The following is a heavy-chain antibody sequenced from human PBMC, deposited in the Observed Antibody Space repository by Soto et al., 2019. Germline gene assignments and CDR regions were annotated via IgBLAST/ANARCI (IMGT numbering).Heavy chain of an antibody. Sequence: EVQLVESGGGLVQPGGSLRLSCAASGFMFNTYWMHWVRQAPGKGLTWVSRINSDGSGINYADSVKGRFTLSRDNANNTLYLQMSSLRAEDSAVYSCERDRSYNMDVWGQGTTVTVSS. J-gene: IGHJ6*02. CDR3: ERDRSYNMDV. D-gene: IGHD1-1*01. CDR2: INSDGSGI. V-gene: IGHV3-74*01. CDR1: GFMFNTYW.